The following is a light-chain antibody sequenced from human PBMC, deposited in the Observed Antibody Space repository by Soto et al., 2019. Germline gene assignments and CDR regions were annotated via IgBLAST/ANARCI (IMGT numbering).Light chain of an antibody. CDR1: QNIYTY. Sequence: DIQMTQSPSSLSASVGDRVTISCRASQNIYTYLNWYQQKPGKAPRLLVYAASRLQSGVPSRFSGSGSGTDFTLTISSLQPEDFATYYCQQSYSTPRVTFGPGTTVDI. V-gene: IGKV1-39*01. J-gene: IGKJ3*01. CDR2: AAS. CDR3: QQSYSTPRVT.